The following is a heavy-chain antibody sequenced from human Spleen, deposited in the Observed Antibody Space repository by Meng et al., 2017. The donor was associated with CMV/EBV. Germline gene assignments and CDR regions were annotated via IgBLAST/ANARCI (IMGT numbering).Heavy chain of an antibody. CDR1: GFTFSSYS. Sequence: EVQLVESGGXLVKPGGSLRLAFAASGFTFSSYSMNWVRQAPGKGLEWVSSISSSSSYIYYADSVKGRFTISRDNAKNSLYLQMNSLRAEDTAVYYCARDALGAEYPYFDYWGQGTLVTVSS. D-gene: IGHD2-2*01. J-gene: IGHJ4*02. CDR3: ARDALGAEYPYFDY. V-gene: IGHV3-21*01. CDR2: ISSSSSYI.